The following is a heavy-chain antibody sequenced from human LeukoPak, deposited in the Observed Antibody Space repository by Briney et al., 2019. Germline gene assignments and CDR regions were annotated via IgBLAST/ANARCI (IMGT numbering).Heavy chain of an antibody. CDR1: GFTFSSYG. Sequence: GGSLRLSCAASGFTFSSYGMHWVRQAPGKGLEWVAFIRYDGSNKYYADSVKGRFTISRDNSKNTLYLQMNSLRSDDTAVYYCARVQYGAVAGRDIEAFDIWGQGTMVTVSS. D-gene: IGHD6-19*01. J-gene: IGHJ3*02. CDR3: ARVQYGAVAGRDIEAFDI. CDR2: IRYDGSNK. V-gene: IGHV3-30*02.